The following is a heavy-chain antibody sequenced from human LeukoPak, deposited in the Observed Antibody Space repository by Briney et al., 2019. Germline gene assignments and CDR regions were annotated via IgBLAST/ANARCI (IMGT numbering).Heavy chain of an antibody. CDR3: ARGAGRNPFPLTTVRLYYFDY. Sequence: KTSETLSLTCTVSGGSISSYYWSWIRQPPGKGLEWIGYIYYSGSTNYNPSLKSRVTISVDTSKNQFSLKLSSVTAADTAVYYCARGAGRNPFPLTTVRLYYFDYWGQGTLVTVSS. V-gene: IGHV4-59*01. CDR2: IYYSGST. CDR1: GGSISSYY. J-gene: IGHJ4*02. D-gene: IGHD4-11*01.